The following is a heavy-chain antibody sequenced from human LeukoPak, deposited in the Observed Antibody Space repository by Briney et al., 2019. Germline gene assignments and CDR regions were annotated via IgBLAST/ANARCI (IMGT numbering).Heavy chain of an antibody. Sequence: GGSLRLSCAASGFTFSSYSMNWVRQAPGKGLEWVSSISSSSSYIYYADSVKGRFTISRDNAKKSLYLKMNRLRAEDTAVYYCAREAPGEEQLLHIPRDYYYMDVWGKGTTVTVSS. D-gene: IGHD2-15*01. CDR2: ISSSSSYI. V-gene: IGHV3-21*01. CDR3: AREAPGEEQLLHIPRDYYYMDV. J-gene: IGHJ6*03. CDR1: GFTFSSYS.